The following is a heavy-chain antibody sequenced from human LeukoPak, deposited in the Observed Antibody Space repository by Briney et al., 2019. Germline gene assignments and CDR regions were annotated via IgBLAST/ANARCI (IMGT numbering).Heavy chain of an antibody. V-gene: IGHV3-23*01. CDR1: GFTFSSYA. J-gene: IGHJ4*02. D-gene: IGHD5-24*01. CDR2: ISGSGGST. CDR3: AKDTRNYRDGYISDY. Sequence: SGGSLRLSCAASGFTFSSYAMSWVRQAPGKGLEWVSAISGSGGSTYYADSVKGRFTISRDNSKNTLYLQMNSLRAEDTAVYYCAKDTRNYRDGYISDYWGQGTLVTVSS.